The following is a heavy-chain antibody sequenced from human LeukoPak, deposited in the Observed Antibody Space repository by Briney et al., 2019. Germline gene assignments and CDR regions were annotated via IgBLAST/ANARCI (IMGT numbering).Heavy chain of an antibody. D-gene: IGHD3-10*01. CDR2: INPGDSDT. CDR1: GYSFTSYW. CDR3: ATYAGTSSKYFQH. V-gene: IGHV5-51*01. J-gene: IGHJ1*01. Sequence: GESLKISCKGSGYSFTSYWIGWVRQMPGKGLEWMGIINPGDSDTRYSPSFQGQVTISADKSTSTAYLQWNSLKASDTAIYYCATYAGTSSKYFQHWGQGTLVTVSS.